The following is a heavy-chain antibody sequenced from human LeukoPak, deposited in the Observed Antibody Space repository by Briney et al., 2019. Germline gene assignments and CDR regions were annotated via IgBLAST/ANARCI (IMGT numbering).Heavy chain of an antibody. J-gene: IGHJ4*02. Sequence: LPGGSLRLSCAASEFTLSNAWMSWVRQAPGKGLEWVAVIWFDGTNKYYADSVKGRFTISRDNSKNTLYLQMNSLRAEDTAVFYCARGNFRRDGYNFDYWGQGTLVTVSS. CDR3: ARGNFRRDGYNFDY. D-gene: IGHD5-24*01. V-gene: IGHV3-33*08. CDR1: EFTLSNAW. CDR2: IWFDGTNK.